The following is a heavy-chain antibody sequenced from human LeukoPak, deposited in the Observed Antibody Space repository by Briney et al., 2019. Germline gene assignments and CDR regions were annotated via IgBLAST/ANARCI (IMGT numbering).Heavy chain of an antibody. CDR2: INPNSGGT. D-gene: IGHD5-18*01. J-gene: IGHJ4*02. V-gene: IGHV1-2*02. CDR3: ARTRGYTYGD. CDR1: GYTFTSYG. Sequence: ASVKVSCKASGYTFTSYGISWVRQAPGQGLEWMGWINPNSGGTNYAQKFQGRVTMTRDTSISTAYMGLSRLRSDDTAVYYCARTRGYTYGDWGQGTLVTVSS.